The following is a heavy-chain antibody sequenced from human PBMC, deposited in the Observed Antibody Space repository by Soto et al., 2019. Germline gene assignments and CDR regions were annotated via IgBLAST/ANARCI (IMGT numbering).Heavy chain of an antibody. CDR3: ARGGGAAPGT. CDR1: GGFCIGYY. D-gene: IGHD2-15*01. CDR2: IDRGAIT. J-gene: IGHJ4*02. V-gene: IGHV4-34*01. Sequence: QVQLQQWGAGLLKPSETLSLTCAVYGGFCIGYYCIWIRQSPGKGLEWIGEIDRGAITNYNPSLKSRGTISLDTSKNQFSLKLNSVTAADTAVYYCARGGGAAPGTWGQGTLVTVSS.